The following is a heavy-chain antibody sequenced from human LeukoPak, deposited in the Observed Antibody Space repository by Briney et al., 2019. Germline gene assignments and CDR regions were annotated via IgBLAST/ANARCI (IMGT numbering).Heavy chain of an antibody. V-gene: IGHV4-61*02. Sequence: SETLSLTCTVSGGSISSGSYYWSWIRQPAGKGLEWIGRIYTSGSTNYNPSLKSRVTISVDTSKNQFSLKLSSVTAADTAVHYCARGLVTASAWGQGTLVTVSS. CDR2: IYTSGST. J-gene: IGHJ4*02. CDR1: GGSISSGSYY. D-gene: IGHD3-9*01. CDR3: ARGLVTASA.